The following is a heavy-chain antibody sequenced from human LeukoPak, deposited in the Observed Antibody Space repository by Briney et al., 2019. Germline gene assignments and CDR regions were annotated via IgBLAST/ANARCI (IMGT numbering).Heavy chain of an antibody. Sequence: GGSLRLSCAASGFTFSSYGMHWVRQAPGKGLEWVAVIWYDGSNKYYADSVKGRFTISRDNSKNTLYLQMNSLRAEDTAVYYCAKCQGLRYSNYGDYWGQGTLVTVSS. V-gene: IGHV3-33*06. CDR2: IWYDGSNK. CDR1: GFTFSSYG. CDR3: AKCQGLRYSNYGDY. D-gene: IGHD4-11*01. J-gene: IGHJ4*02.